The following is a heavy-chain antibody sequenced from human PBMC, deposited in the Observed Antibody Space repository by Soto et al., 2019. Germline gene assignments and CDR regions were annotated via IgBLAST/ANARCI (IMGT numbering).Heavy chain of an antibody. V-gene: IGHV4-39*01. Sequence: SETLSLTCTVSGGSISSSSYYWGWIRQPPGKGLEWIGSIYYSGSTYYNPSLKSRVTISVDTSKNQFSLKLSSVTAADTAVYYCARPDSSARFDPWGQGTLVTVSS. CDR2: IYYSGST. D-gene: IGHD2-15*01. CDR1: GGSISSSSYY. CDR3: ARPDSSARFDP. J-gene: IGHJ5*02.